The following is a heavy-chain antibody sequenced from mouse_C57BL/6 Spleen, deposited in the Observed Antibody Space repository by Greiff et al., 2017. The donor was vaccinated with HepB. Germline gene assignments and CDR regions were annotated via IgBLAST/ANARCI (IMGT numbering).Heavy chain of an antibody. CDR1: GFTFNTYA. V-gene: IGHV10-3*01. D-gene: IGHD4-1*01. CDR3: VRDALNWDPFYAMDY. Sequence: EVQRVESGGGLVQPKGSLKLSCAASGFTFNTYAMHWVRQAPGKGLEWVARIRSKSSNYATYYADSVKDRFTISRDDSQSMLYLQMNNLKTEDTAMYYCVRDALNWDPFYAMDYWGQGTSVTVSS. CDR2: IRSKSSNYAT. J-gene: IGHJ4*01.